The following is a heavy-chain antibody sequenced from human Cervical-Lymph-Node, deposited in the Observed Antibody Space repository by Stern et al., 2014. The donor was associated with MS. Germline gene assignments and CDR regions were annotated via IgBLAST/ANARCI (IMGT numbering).Heavy chain of an antibody. D-gene: IGHD4-17*01. Sequence: VQLVESGAEVKRPGEPLKISCKGSGNSFPANWIPWGRQMPGKAVKGMGIIYPGDSDTRYSPSFQGQVTISADKSISTAYLQWSSLKASDTAMYYCARDYGDYAFDYWGQGTLVTVSS. CDR2: IYPGDSDT. CDR1: GNSFPANW. CDR3: ARDYGDYAFDY. J-gene: IGHJ4*02. V-gene: IGHV5-51*01.